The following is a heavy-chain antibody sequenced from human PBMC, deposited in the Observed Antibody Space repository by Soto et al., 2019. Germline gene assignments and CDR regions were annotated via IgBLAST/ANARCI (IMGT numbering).Heavy chain of an antibody. Sequence: PGGSLRLSCAASGFKFSSYAMSWVRQAPGKGLEWVPLISATGGGTYYADSVKGRFTISRDNSDNTLYLQVHSLRAEDTAVYYCAKDRRAGGNSAFYFDFWGQGAQVTVSS. CDR2: ISATGGGT. J-gene: IGHJ5*01. V-gene: IGHV3-23*01. CDR3: AKDRRAGGNSAFYFDF. CDR1: GFKFSSYA. D-gene: IGHD3-16*01.